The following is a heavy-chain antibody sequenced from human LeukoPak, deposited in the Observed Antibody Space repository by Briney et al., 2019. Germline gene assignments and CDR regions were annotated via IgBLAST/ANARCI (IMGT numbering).Heavy chain of an antibody. CDR1: GFTLSSYW. Sequence: GGSLRLSCAASGFTLSSYWMHWVRQAPGEGLVWVSRIDPDGSTTNYADSVKGRFTTSRDNAKSTLYLQMNSLRAEDTALYYCTRVQAGRAGLMDVWGRGTTVTVSS. CDR2: IDPDGSTT. CDR3: TRVQAGRAGLMDV. J-gene: IGHJ6*02. D-gene: IGHD6-13*01. V-gene: IGHV3-74*01.